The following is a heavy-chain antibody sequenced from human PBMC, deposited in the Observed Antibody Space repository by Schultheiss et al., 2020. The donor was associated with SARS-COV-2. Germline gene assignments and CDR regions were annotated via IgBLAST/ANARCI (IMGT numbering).Heavy chain of an antibody. CDR3: AKEGCSDGICFGFDV. CDR1: GFTFSSYG. J-gene: IGHJ6*02. Sequence: GGSLRLSCAASGFTFSSYGMHWVRQAPGKGLEWVSYISSSGSTIYYADSVKGRFTISRDNAKNSLYLQMNSLRAEDTALYYCAKEGCSDGICFGFDVWGQGTTVTVSS. D-gene: IGHD2-15*01. V-gene: IGHV3-48*04. CDR2: ISSSGSTI.